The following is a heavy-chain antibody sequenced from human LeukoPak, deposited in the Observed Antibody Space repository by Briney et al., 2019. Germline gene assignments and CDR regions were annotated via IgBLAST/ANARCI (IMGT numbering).Heavy chain of an antibody. CDR1: GFTVSNNY. CDR3: TRVRDGYNQRYFDY. V-gene: IGHV3-53*01. Sequence: AGGSLRLSCAASGFTVSNNYMNWVRQAQGKGLEWVSVIYSGGSTYYADSVKGRFTISRDNSKNTLYLQMNSLRAEDTAMYYCTRVRDGYNQRYFDYWGQGTLVTVSS. CDR2: IYSGGST. D-gene: IGHD5-24*01. J-gene: IGHJ4*02.